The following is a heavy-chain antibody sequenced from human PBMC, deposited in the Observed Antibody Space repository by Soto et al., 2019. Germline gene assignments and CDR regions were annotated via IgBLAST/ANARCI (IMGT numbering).Heavy chain of an antibody. CDR3: ARAELYYYYGMDV. D-gene: IGHD1-26*01. V-gene: IGHV3-33*01. Sequence: GGSLRLSCAASGFTFSSYGMHWVRQAPGKGLEWVAVIWYDGSNKYYADSVKGRFTISRDNSKNTLSLQMNSLRAEDTAVYYGARAELYYYYGMDVWGQGTTVTVSS. CDR1: GFTFSSYG. CDR2: IWYDGSNK. J-gene: IGHJ6*02.